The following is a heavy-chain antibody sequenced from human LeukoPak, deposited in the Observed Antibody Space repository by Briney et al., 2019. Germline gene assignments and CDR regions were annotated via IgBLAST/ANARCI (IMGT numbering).Heavy chain of an antibody. V-gene: IGHV3-7*01. CDR3: AREKRKPTTVTDY. CDR2: IKQDGSEK. Sequence: QSGGSLRLSCAASGFTFSSYWMSWVRQAPGKGLEWVANIKQDGSEKYYVDSVKGRFTISRDNAKNSLYLQMNSLRAEDTAVYYCAREKRKPTTVTDYWGQGTLVTVSS. CDR1: GFTFSSYW. D-gene: IGHD4-17*01. J-gene: IGHJ4*02.